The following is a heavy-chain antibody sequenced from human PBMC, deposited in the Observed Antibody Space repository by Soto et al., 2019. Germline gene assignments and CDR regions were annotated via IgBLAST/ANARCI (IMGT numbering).Heavy chain of an antibody. CDR3: ASRHCTNGVCYTDYFDY. V-gene: IGHV4-34*01. D-gene: IGHD2-8*01. Sequence: PSETLSLTCAVYGGSFSGYYWSWIRQPPGKGLEWIGEINHSGSTNYNPSLKSRVTISVDTSKNQFSLKLSSVTAADTAVYYCASRHCTNGVCYTDYFDYWGQGTLVTVSS. CDR2: INHSGST. CDR1: GGSFSGYY. J-gene: IGHJ4*02.